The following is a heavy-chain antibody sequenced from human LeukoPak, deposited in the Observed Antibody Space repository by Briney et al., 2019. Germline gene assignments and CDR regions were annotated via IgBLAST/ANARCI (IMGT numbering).Heavy chain of an antibody. V-gene: IGHV3-48*04. D-gene: IGHD6-19*01. J-gene: IGHJ4*02. Sequence: PGGSLRLSCAASGFTFSTYAMSWVRQAPGKGLEWVSYISSSGSTIYYADSVKGRFTISRDNARNSLYLQMNSLRAEDTAVYYCARGRYSSGYFDYWGPGTLVTVSS. CDR1: GFTFSTYA. CDR3: ARGRYSSGYFDY. CDR2: ISSSGSTI.